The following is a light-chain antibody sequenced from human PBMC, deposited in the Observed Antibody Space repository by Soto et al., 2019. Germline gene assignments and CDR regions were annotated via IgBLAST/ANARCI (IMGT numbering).Light chain of an antibody. CDR2: DVT. CDR3: CSYAGNYTYV. Sequence: QSVLTQPRSVSGSPGQSVTISCTGTSSDVGGYNYVSWYQQHPGKAPKLMIYDVTKRPSGVPDRFSGSRSGNTASLTISGLHAEDEADYYCCSYAGNYTYVFGTGTKVTVL. J-gene: IGLJ1*01. CDR1: SSDVGGYNY. V-gene: IGLV2-11*01.